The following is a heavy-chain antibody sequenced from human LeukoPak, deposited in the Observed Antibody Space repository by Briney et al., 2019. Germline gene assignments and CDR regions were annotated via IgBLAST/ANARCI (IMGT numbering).Heavy chain of an antibody. Sequence: GGSLRLSCAASGFTLSSYSMNWVRQAPGKGLEWVSSISSSSNYIYYADSVKGRFTISRDNAKNSLYLQMNSLRAEDTAVYYCARWGGSYLLVFDYWGQGTLVTVSS. CDR2: ISSSSNYI. J-gene: IGHJ4*02. V-gene: IGHV3-21*01. CDR3: ARWGGSYLLVFDY. D-gene: IGHD1-26*01. CDR1: GFTLSSYS.